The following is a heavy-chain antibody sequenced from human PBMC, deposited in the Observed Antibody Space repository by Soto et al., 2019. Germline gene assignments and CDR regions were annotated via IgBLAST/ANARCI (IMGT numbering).Heavy chain of an antibody. J-gene: IGHJ4*02. CDR3: AKALGELSPESYDH. CDR1: GFTFSTYT. Sequence: PGGSLRLSCAASGFTFSTYTMNWVRQAPGQGLEWVSMIRNSGGDTYYADSVKGRFTISRDNSKNTLYLQMNSLGTEDTAVYYCAKALGELSPESYDHWGQGVLVTVSS. CDR2: IRNSGGDT. V-gene: IGHV3-21*01. D-gene: IGHD3-16*02.